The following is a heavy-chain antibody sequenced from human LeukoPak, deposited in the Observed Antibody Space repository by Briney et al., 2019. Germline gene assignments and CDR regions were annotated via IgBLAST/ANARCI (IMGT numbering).Heavy chain of an antibody. J-gene: IGHJ4*02. V-gene: IGHV1-69*05. CDR1: GGTFSSYA. D-gene: IGHD6-13*01. CDR2: IIPIFSTA. CDR3: ARGLYSSSWYWNYFDY. Sequence: ASVKVSCKASGGTFSSYAISWVRQAPGQGLEWMGGIIPIFSTANYAQKFQGRVTITTDESTSTAYMELSSLRSEDTAVYYCARGLYSSSWYWNYFDYWGQGTLVTVSS.